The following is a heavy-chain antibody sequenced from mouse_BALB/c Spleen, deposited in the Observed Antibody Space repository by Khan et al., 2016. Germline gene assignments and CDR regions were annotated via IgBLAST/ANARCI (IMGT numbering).Heavy chain of an antibody. CDR1: GYPFSRYG. CDR2: ILPGSGST. J-gene: IGHJ3*01. Sequence: QVQLKQSGAERMKPGAPGKLSCRLTGYPFSRYGIGGVKGRLGNGLEWIGEILPGSGSTDYNEKFKGKATFTAETSSNTAYIQLSGLTSEDSAVYYCARGAYWGQGTLVTVSA. V-gene: IGHV1-9*01. CDR3: ARGAY.